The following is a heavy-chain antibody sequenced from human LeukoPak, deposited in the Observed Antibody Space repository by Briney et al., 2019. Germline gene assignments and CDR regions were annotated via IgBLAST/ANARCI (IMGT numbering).Heavy chain of an antibody. CDR1: GFTFSSYA. J-gene: IGHJ5*02. D-gene: IGHD6-13*01. V-gene: IGHV3-30*14. CDR2: ISYDGSNK. Sequence: GGSLRLSCAASGFTFSSYAMHWVRQAPGKGLEWVAVISYDGSNKYYADSVKGRFTISRDNSKNTLYLQMNSLRAEDTAVYYCARDTIAAAGWNWFDPWGQGTLVTVSS. CDR3: ARDTIAAAGWNWFDP.